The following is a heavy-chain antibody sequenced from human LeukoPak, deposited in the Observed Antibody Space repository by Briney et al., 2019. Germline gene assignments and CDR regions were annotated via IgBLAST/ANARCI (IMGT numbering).Heavy chain of an antibody. D-gene: IGHD5-18*01. CDR1: GFTFSNYA. J-gene: IGHJ4*02. CDR2: ISGSGDST. V-gene: IGHV3-23*01. CDR3: AKDLISAMVTSTGPYYFDY. Sequence: GGSLRLSCAASGFTFSNYAMSWVRQAPGKGLEWVSVISGSGDSTYYADSVKGRFTISRDNSKNTLYLQMNSLRAEDTAVYYCAKDLISAMVTSTGPYYFDYWGQGTLVTVSS.